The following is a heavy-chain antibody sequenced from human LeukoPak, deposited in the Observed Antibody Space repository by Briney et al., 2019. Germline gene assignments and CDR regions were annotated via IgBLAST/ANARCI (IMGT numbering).Heavy chain of an antibody. CDR2: IYYSGST. CDR3: ARHLHSYDSRGYYRSIFDY. J-gene: IGHJ4*02. D-gene: IGHD3-22*01. V-gene: IGHV4-39*01. Sequence: SETLSLTCTVSGGSISSSSYYWGWIRQPPGKGLEWIGSIYYSGSTYYNPSLKSRVTISVDTSKNQFSLKLSSVTAADTAVYYCARHLHSYDSRGYYRSIFDYWGQGTLVTVSS. CDR1: GGSISSSSYY.